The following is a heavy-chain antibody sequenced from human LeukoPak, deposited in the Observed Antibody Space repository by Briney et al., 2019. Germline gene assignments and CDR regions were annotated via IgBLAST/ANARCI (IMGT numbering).Heavy chain of an antibody. Sequence: GGSLRLSCAASGFTFSSYSMNWVRQAPGKGLEWVAFIRYDGSSKYYADSVKGRFTISRDNSKNTVYMQMNSLRPEDTAVYYCATAPRGSGSYFVYWGQGTLVTVSS. CDR2: IRYDGSSK. D-gene: IGHD3-10*01. CDR1: GFTFSSYS. CDR3: ATAPRGSGSYFVY. J-gene: IGHJ4*02. V-gene: IGHV3-30*02.